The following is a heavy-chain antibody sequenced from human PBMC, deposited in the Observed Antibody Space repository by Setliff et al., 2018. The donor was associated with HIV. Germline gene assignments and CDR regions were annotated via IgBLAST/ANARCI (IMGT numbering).Heavy chain of an antibody. V-gene: IGHV4-61*02. J-gene: IGHJ4*02. Sequence: TCTVSGGSIGSGSYYWTWIRQPAGKGLEWIGRIYTSGNINYNPSLQSRVTISVDTSKNQFSLKLTSVTAADTAVYYCAQLGMVDDFDYWGQGTLVTVSS. CDR1: GGSIGSGSYY. CDR3: AQLGMVDDFDY. D-gene: IGHD1-1*01. CDR2: IYTSGNI.